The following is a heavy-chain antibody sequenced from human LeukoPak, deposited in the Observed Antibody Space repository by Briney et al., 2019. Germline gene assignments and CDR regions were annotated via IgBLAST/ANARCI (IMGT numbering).Heavy chain of an antibody. J-gene: IGHJ4*02. Sequence: GGSLRLSCVASGFAVDNNYMSWVRRAPGKGLECVSVIYYNGSASYVDSVKGRFTISRDNAKNTLFLQMNSLRAEDTALYYCATLTLYYGSGSYFDYWGQGTLVAVSS. D-gene: IGHD3-10*01. CDR3: ATLTLYYGSGSYFDY. CDR2: IYYNGSA. V-gene: IGHV3-53*01. CDR1: GFAVDNNY.